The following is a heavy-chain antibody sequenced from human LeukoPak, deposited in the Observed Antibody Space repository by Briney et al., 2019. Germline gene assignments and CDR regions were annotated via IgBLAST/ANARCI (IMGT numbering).Heavy chain of an antibody. Sequence: SETLSLTCAVYGGSFSGYYWSWIRQPPGKGLEWIGEINHSGSTNYNPSLKSRVTISVDTSKNQFSLKLSSVTAADTAVYYCARAKVQQWLVPHFDYWGQGTLVTVSS. D-gene: IGHD6-19*01. CDR1: GGSFSGYY. CDR3: ARAKVQQWLVPHFDY. V-gene: IGHV4-34*01. J-gene: IGHJ4*02. CDR2: INHSGST.